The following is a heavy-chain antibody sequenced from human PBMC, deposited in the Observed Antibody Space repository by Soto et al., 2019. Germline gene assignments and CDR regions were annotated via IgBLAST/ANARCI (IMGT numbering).Heavy chain of an antibody. CDR3: ARHPIAVAGVHAFDI. Sequence: KFQGRVTITRDTSASTAYMELSSLRSEDTAVYYCARHPIAVAGVHAFDIWGQGTMVTVSS. J-gene: IGHJ3*02. D-gene: IGHD6-19*01. V-gene: IGHV1-3*01.